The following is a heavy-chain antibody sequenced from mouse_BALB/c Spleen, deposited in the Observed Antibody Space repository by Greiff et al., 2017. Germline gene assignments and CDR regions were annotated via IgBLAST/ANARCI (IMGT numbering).Heavy chain of an antibody. CDR3: ARGEAIQYYFDY. CDR1: GFTFSDYY. J-gene: IGHJ2*01. Sequence: EVQLVESGGGLVKPGGSLKLSCAASGFTFSDYYMYWVRQTPEKRLEWVATISDGGSYTYYPDSVKGRFTISRDNAKNNLYLQMSSLKSEDTAMYYCARGEAIQYYFDYWGQGTTLTVSS. CDR2: ISDGGSYT. V-gene: IGHV5-4*02.